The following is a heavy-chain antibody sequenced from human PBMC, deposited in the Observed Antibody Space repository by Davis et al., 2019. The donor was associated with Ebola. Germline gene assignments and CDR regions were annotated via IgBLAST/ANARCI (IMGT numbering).Heavy chain of an antibody. V-gene: IGHV3-23*01. CDR2: ISPSGGAT. D-gene: IGHD3-10*01. CDR1: GFTFSEYA. J-gene: IGHJ4*02. Sequence: PGGSLRLSCAGSGFTFSEYAMTWVRQPPGKGLEWVSAISPSGGATYYADSVKGRFTLSRDNSKNTPSLQMNSLGAEDTAVYYCARTYYHGAGTYFQPDYWGQGTLVTVSS. CDR3: ARTYYHGAGTYFQPDY.